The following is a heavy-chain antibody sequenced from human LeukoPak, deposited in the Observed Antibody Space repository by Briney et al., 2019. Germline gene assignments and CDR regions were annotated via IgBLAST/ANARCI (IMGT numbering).Heavy chain of an antibody. V-gene: IGHV4-4*07. CDR2: IYTSGST. Sequence: SETLCLTCTASGGTISSYYWTWIRQPAGKGLEWIGRIYTSGSTNYNPSLKSRVTMSVDTSKNQFSLKLSSVTAADTAVYCCARQFIVQLAYPRGWFDPWGQGTLVTVSS. CDR1: GGTISSYY. J-gene: IGHJ5*02. D-gene: IGHD6-6*01. CDR3: ARQFIVQLAYPRGWFDP.